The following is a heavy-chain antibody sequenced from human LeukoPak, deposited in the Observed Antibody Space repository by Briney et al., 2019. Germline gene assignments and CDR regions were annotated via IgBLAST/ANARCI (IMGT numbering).Heavy chain of an antibody. CDR1: GCTFTSYG. V-gene: IGHV1-2*02. CDR2: INPNSGGI. Sequence: ASVKVSCKASGCTFTSYGISWVRQAPGQGLEWMGWINPNSGGINYAQKFQGRVTMTRDTSISTAYMELSRLRSDDTAVYYCARTSRIAAATLWGQGTLVTVSS. J-gene: IGHJ4*02. CDR3: ARTSRIAAATL. D-gene: IGHD6-13*01.